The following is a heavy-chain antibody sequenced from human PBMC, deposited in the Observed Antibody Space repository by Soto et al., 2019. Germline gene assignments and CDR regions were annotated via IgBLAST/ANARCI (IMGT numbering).Heavy chain of an antibody. CDR2: ISYDGSNK. V-gene: IGHV3-30*18. Sequence: QVQLVESGGGVVQPGRSLRLSCAASGFTFSSYGMHWVRQAPGKGLEWVAVISYDGSNKYYADSVKGRFTISRDNSKNTQYLQMNSLRAEDTAVYYCAKDLTIAAGPLRNPDAFDIWGQGTMVTVSS. CDR1: GFTFSSYG. CDR3: AKDLTIAAGPLRNPDAFDI. J-gene: IGHJ3*02. D-gene: IGHD6-13*01.